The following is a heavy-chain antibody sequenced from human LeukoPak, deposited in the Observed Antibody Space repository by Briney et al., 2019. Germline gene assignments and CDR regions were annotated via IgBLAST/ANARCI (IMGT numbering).Heavy chain of an antibody. V-gene: IGHV1-18*01. CDR2: ISAYNGNT. Sequence: ASVQVSCKASGYTFTSYGISWVRQATGQGLEWMGWISAYNGNTNYAQKLQGRVTMTTDTSTSTAYMELRSLRSDDTAVYYCAAYSNYDGCMYWGQGTLVTVSS. CDR1: GYTFTSYG. CDR3: AAYSNYDGCMY. D-gene: IGHD4-11*01. J-gene: IGHJ4*02.